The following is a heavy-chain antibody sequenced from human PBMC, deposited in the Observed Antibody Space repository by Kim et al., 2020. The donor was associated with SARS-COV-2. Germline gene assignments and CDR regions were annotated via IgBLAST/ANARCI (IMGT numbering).Heavy chain of an antibody. CDR1: GFTFSSYG. J-gene: IGHJ2*01. V-gene: IGHV3-30*18. D-gene: IGHD2-2*01. CDR3: AKGADIVVVPAAPIASYWYFDL. Sequence: GGSLRLSCAASGFTFSSYGMHWVRQAPGKGLEWVAVISYDGSNKYYADSVKGRFTISRDNSKNTLYLQMNSLRAEDTAVYYCAKGADIVVVPAAPIASYWYFDLWGRGTLVTVSS. CDR2: ISYDGSNK.